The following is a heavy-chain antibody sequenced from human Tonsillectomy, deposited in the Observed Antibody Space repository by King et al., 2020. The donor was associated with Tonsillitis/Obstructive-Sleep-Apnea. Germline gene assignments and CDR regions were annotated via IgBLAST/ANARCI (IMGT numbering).Heavy chain of an antibody. CDR1: RYTFSNYG. Sequence: VQLLESGGGVVHPGKFLRLSCAASRYTFSNYGMHRVRQAPGRGLVWFTGVRYDGANKYSADSLKGRFTHSRDNSKKSRFLQMNSLGAEDTAVYYNARDGSSPGHKFGYAEYFQHWGQGTLVTVSS. D-gene: IGHD3-10*01. CDR3: ARDGSSPGHKFGYAEYFQH. V-gene: IGHV3-33*01. CDR2: VRYDGANK. J-gene: IGHJ1*01.